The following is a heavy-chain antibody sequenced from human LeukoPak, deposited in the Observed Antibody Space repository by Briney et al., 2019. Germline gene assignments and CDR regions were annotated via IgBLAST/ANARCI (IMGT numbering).Heavy chain of an antibody. D-gene: IGHD6-13*01. V-gene: IGHV4-31*03. J-gene: IGHJ5*02. CDR2: ISYSGSP. Sequence: SQTLSLTCTISGGSITSGDSFWTWLRHHPEKGLEWIGYISYSGSPYYNPSLQTRVTISSDMSKNQFSLNLASVTAADTAVYYCATDHLAVAGYNWFDPWGQGILVTVSS. CDR3: ATDHLAVAGYNWFDP. CDR1: GGSITSGDSF.